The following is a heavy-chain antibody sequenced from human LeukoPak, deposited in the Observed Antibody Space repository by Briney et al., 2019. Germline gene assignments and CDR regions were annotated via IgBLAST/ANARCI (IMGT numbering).Heavy chain of an antibody. CDR1: GFSFGDFF. D-gene: IGHD3-10*01. CDR2: INLDGSEK. J-gene: IGHJ4*02. V-gene: IGHV3-7*03. CDR3: VRGVTMIRGAVMYPYFFDF. Sequence: GGSLRLSCAASGFSFGDFFMSWVRQAPGKGLEWVANINLDGSEKFHVDSVKGRFTISRDNAKSALYLQMNSLRADDMAMYFCVRGVTMIRGAVMYPYFFDFWGRGTLVTVSS.